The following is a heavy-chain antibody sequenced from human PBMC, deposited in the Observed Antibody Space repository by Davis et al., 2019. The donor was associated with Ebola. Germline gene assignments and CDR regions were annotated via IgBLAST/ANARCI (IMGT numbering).Heavy chain of an antibody. J-gene: IGHJ4*02. CDR3: ARDPKGAFDY. V-gene: IGHV4-59*01. D-gene: IGHD3-16*01. CDR1: APFITAYY. Sequence: MPPQSLSPTCLLSAPFITAYYSNWIRLTPGNGLEWIGRVYYIGSTDYNPSLESRVIISADVSKNQFSLYLTSVTAADAALYYCARDPKGAFDYWGQGTLVTVSS. CDR2: VYYIGST.